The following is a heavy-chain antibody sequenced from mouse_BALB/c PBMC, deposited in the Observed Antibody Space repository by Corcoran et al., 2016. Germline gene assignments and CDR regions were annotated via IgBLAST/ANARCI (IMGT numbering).Heavy chain of an antibody. CDR1: GFDFSRYW. D-gene: IGHD1-2*01. CDR2: INPGSSTI. Sequence: EVKLLESGGGLVQPGGSLKLSCAASGFDFSRYWMSWVRQAPGKGLEWIGEINPGSSTINYTPSLKDKFIISRDNAKNTLYLQMSKVGSEDTALYYCASLHYYGCHDYWGQGTTLTVSA. J-gene: IGHJ2*01. CDR3: ASLHYYGCHDY. V-gene: IGHV4-1*02.